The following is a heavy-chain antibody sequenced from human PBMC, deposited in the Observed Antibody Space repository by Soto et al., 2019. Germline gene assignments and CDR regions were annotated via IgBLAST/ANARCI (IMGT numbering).Heavy chain of an antibody. D-gene: IGHD6-6*01. CDR3: AGETQIAARYCFDY. CDR2: ISAYNGNT. J-gene: IGHJ4*02. CDR1: GYTFPSYG. Sequence: QVRLVPSGAEVKKPGASVKVSCKASGYTFPSYGISWVRQAPGQGLEWMGWISAYNGNTNYAQKLQGRVTMTTDTSTSAAYMELGSLISDDTAVYYCAGETQIAARYCFDYWGQGTLVTVSS. V-gene: IGHV1-18*01.